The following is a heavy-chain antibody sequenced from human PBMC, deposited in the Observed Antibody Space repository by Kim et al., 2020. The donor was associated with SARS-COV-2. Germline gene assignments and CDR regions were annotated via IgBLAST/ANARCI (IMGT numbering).Heavy chain of an antibody. Sequence: GGSLRLSCAASGFTFSSYAMSWVRQAPGKGLEWVSAISGSGGSTYYADSVKGRFTISRDNSKNTLYLQMNSLRAEDTAVYYCARERLGYGDYALGAFDIWGQGTMVTVSS. CDR1: GFTFSSYA. J-gene: IGHJ3*02. V-gene: IGHV3-23*01. CDR3: ARERLGYGDYALGAFDI. CDR2: ISGSGGST. D-gene: IGHD4-17*01.